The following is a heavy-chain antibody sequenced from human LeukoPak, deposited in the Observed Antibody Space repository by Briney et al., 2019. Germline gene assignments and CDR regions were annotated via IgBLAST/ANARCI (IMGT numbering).Heavy chain of an antibody. CDR3: ARDSGSGSYLFDY. CDR1: GYTFTGYY. V-gene: IGHV1-2*02. CDR2: INPNSGGT. D-gene: IGHD3-10*01. J-gene: IGHJ4*02. Sequence: ASVKVSCKASGYTFTGYYMHWVRQAPGHGLEWMGWINPNSGGTNYAQKFQGRVTMTRDTSISTAYMELSRLRSDDTAVYYCARDSGSGSYLFDYWGQGTLVTVSS.